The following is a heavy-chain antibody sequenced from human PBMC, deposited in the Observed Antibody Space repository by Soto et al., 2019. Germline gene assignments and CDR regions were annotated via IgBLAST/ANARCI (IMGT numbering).Heavy chain of an antibody. CDR3: AKGGRLCED. Sequence: EVQLLESGGGLVQPGGSLRLSCAASGFTFANSGMNWVRQAPGKGLEWVSVITGSGGNTYYTDSVKGRFTMSRDNSRNTLSLQMNGLRPEDTAVYYCAKGGRLCEDWGQGTLVTVSS. CDR1: GFTFANSG. J-gene: IGHJ4*02. CDR2: ITGSGGNT. D-gene: IGHD2-21*01. V-gene: IGHV3-23*01.